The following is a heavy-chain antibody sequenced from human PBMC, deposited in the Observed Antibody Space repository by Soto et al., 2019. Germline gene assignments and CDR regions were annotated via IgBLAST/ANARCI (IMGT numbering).Heavy chain of an antibody. Sequence: SETLSLTCTVSGGSISSSSYYWGWIRQPPGKGLEWIGSIYYSGSTYYNQSLKSRVTISVDTSKNQFSLKLSSVTAADTAVYYCARRSITIFGVVTFDYWGQGTLVTVSS. J-gene: IGHJ4*02. V-gene: IGHV4-39*01. CDR2: IYYSGST. CDR3: ARRSITIFGVVTFDY. CDR1: GGSISSSSYY. D-gene: IGHD3-3*01.